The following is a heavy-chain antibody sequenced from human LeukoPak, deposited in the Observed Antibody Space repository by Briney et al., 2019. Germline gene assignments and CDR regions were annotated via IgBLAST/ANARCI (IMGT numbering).Heavy chain of an antibody. CDR1: GFIFKDYA. J-gene: IGHJ2*01. D-gene: IGHD1-14*01. CDR2: INYSGRAT. CDR3: AKAANEKTSNVTAARSYWYFDL. V-gene: IGHV3-23*01. Sequence: GGSLRLSCAASGFIFKDYAMNWVRQAPGKGLQWVSIINYSGRATYYADSVKGRFIISRDNSKNTLSLQMNSLGAEDSAVYYCAKAANEKTSNVTAARSYWYFDLWGRGTQITVSS.